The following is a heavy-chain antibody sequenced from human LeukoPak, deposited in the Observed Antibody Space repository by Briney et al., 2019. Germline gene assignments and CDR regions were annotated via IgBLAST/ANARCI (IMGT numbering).Heavy chain of an antibody. V-gene: IGHV4-34*01. CDR2: INHSGST. D-gene: IGHD3-3*01. CDR3: ARGDFWSGYDNWFDP. CDR1: GGSFSGYY. J-gene: IGHJ5*02. Sequence: SETLSLTCAVYGGSFSGYYWSWIRQPPGKGLEWIGEINHSGSTNYNPSLKSRVTISVDTSKSQFSLKLSSVTAADTAVYYCARGDFWSGYDNWFDPWGQGTLVTVSS.